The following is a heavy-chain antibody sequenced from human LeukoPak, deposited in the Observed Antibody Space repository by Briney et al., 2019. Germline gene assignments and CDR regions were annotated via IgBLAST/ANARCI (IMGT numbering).Heavy chain of an antibody. D-gene: IGHD4-23*01. CDR2: SRNKANSYTT. CDR3: ARDLDCGGNSDAFDI. J-gene: IGHJ3*02. Sequence: QPGGSLRLSCAASGFTFSDHYMDWVRQAPGKGLEWVGRSRNKANSYTTEYAASVKGRFIISRDDSKNSLYLQMNSLKTEDTAVYYCARDLDCGGNSDAFDIWGQGTMVTVSS. CDR1: GFTFSDHY. V-gene: IGHV3-72*01.